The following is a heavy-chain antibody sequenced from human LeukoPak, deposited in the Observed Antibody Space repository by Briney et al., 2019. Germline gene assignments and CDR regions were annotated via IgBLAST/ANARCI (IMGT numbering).Heavy chain of an antibody. Sequence: GGSLRLSCAASGFTFSIYSMNWVRQAPGKGLEWVSYISSSSSTIYYADSVKGRFTISRDNAKNSLYLQMNSLRDEATAVYYCARVQPPPTVVTPRYYYYGMDVWGQGTTVTVSS. CDR3: ARVQPPPTVVTPRYYYYGMDV. D-gene: IGHD4-23*01. CDR1: GFTFSIYS. J-gene: IGHJ6*02. V-gene: IGHV3-48*02. CDR2: ISSSSSTI.